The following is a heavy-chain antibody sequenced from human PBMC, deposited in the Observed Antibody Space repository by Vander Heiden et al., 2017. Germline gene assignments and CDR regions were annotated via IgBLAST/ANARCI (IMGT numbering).Heavy chain of an antibody. D-gene: IGHD6-13*01. Sequence: QLQLQESGSGLVKPSQTLSLTCAVSGGSISSGGYSWSWIRQPPGKGLEWIGYIYHSGSTYYNPSLKSRVTISVDRSKNQFSLKMSSVTAADTAVYYGAREGAGLRFDPWGQGTLVTVSS. J-gene: IGHJ5*02. CDR3: AREGAGLRFDP. V-gene: IGHV4-30-2*01. CDR2: IYHSGST. CDR1: GGSISSGGYS.